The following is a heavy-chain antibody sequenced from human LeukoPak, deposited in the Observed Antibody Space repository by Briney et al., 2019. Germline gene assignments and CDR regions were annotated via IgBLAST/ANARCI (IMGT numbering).Heavy chain of an antibody. J-gene: IGHJ4*02. CDR3: ANPGRYRHYFGY. Sequence: GGSLRLSCAASGFTFSSYWMSWVRQAPGKGLEWVANIKQDGSNKYYADSVKGRFTISRDNSKNTLYLQMNSLRAEDTAVYYCANPGRYRHYFGYWGQGTLVTVSS. D-gene: IGHD3-16*02. V-gene: IGHV3-7*01. CDR1: GFTFSSYW. CDR2: IKQDGSNK.